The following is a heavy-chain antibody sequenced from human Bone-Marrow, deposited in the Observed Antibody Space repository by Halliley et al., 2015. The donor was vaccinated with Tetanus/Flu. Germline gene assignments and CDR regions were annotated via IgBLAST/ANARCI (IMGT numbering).Heavy chain of an antibody. J-gene: IGHJ5*02. V-gene: IGHV1-8*01. D-gene: IGHD1-26*01. Sequence: QLVQSGAEVEKPGASVKVSCKASGYTFTTYDINWVRQATGHGLEWMGWMNPKTGNTGFAQRFKGRVTMTRNTSISTAYMELSSLTYGDTAIYYCARARGWTYLSDPWGQGTLVTVSS. CDR3: ARARGWTYLSDP. CDR1: GYTFTTYD. CDR2: MNPKTGNT.